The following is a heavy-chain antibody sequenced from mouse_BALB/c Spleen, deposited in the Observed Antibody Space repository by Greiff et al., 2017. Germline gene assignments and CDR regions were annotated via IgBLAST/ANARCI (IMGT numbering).Heavy chain of an antibody. CDR3: ARYDSDLYWYFDV. D-gene: IGHD2-4*01. V-gene: IGHV14-1*02. Sequence: VQLKQSGAELVRPGALVKLSCKASGFNIKDYYMHWVKQRPEQGLEWIGWIDPENGNTIYDPKFQGKASITADTSSNTAYLQLSSLTSEDTAVYYGARYDSDLYWYFDVWGAGTTGTVSS. CDR2: IDPENGNT. J-gene: IGHJ1*01. CDR1: GFNIKDYY.